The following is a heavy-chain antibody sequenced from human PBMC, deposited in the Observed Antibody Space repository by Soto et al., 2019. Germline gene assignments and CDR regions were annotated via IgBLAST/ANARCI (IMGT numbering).Heavy chain of an antibody. Sequence: ASVKVSCKASGYTFSSYGISWVRQAPGQGLEWMGGIIPIFGTANYAQKFQGRVTITADESTSTAYMELSSLRSEDTAVYYCARHYYDSSGYLAPVDYWGQGTMVTVSS. D-gene: IGHD3-22*01. CDR3: ARHYYDSSGYLAPVDY. V-gene: IGHV1-69*13. J-gene: IGHJ4*02. CDR1: GYTFSSYG. CDR2: IIPIFGTA.